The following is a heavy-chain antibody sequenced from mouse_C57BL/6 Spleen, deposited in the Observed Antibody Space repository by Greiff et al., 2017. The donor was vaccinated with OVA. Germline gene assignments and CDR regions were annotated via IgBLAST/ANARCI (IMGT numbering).Heavy chain of an antibody. D-gene: IGHD1-1*01. J-gene: IGHJ4*01. CDR3: ARDYYGSSPYAMDY. CDR2: IYPGAGDT. Sequence: QVQLQQSGPELVKPGASVKISCKASGYAFSSSWMNWVKQRPGKGLEWIGRIYPGAGDTNYNGKFKGKATLTADKSSSTAYMQLSSLTSEDSAVYICARDYYGSSPYAMDYWGQGTSVTVSS. CDR1: GYAFSSSW. V-gene: IGHV1-82*01.